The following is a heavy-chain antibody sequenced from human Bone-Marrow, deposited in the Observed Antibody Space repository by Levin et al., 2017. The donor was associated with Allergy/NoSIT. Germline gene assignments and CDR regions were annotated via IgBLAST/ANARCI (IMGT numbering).Heavy chain of an antibody. CDR1: GGSFSGYY. Sequence: SETLSLTCAVYGGSFSGYYWSWIRQPPGKGLEWIGEINHSGSTNYNPSLKSRVTISVDTSKNQFSLKLSSVTAADTAVYYCARLWNYYYYYGMDVWGQGTTVTVSS. D-gene: IGHD1-1*01. CDR3: ARLWNYYYYYGMDV. CDR2: INHSGST. J-gene: IGHJ6*02. V-gene: IGHV4-34*01.